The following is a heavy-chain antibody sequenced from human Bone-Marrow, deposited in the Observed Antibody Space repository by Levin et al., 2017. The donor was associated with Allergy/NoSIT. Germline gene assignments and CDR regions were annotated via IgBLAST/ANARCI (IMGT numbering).Heavy chain of an antibody. Sequence: GGSLRLSCAASGFTFSSYGMHWVRQAPGKGLEWVAVISYDGSNKYYADSVKGRFTISRDNSKNTLYLQMNSLRAEDTAVYYCAKLTSSGWRVSWGQGTLVTVSS. D-gene: IGHD6-19*01. CDR3: AKLTSSGWRVS. V-gene: IGHV3-30*18. CDR1: GFTFSSYG. CDR2: ISYDGSNK. J-gene: IGHJ5*02.